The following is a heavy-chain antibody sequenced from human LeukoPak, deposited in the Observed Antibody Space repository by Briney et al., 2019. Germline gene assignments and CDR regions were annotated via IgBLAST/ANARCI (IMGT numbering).Heavy chain of an antibody. Sequence: ASVKVSCKASGYTFTSYGISWVRQAPGQGLEWMGWISAYNGSTNYAQKLQGRVTMTTDTSTSTAYMELRSLRSDDTAVYYCARDYYDSSGYYPIDYWGQGTLVTVSS. D-gene: IGHD3-22*01. CDR1: GYTFTSYG. J-gene: IGHJ4*02. V-gene: IGHV1-18*01. CDR2: ISAYNGST. CDR3: ARDYYDSSGYYPIDY.